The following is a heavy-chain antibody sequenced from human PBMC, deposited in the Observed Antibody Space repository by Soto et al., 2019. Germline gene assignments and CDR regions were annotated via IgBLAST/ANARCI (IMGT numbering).Heavy chain of an antibody. CDR3: ARGDYGDPYYFDY. V-gene: IGHV4-34*01. Sequence: SETLSLTCAVYGGSFSGYYWSWIRQPPGKGLEWIGEINHSGSTNYNPSLKSRVAISVDTSKNQFSLKLSSVTAADTAVYYCARGDYGDPYYFDYWGQGTLVTVS. CDR1: GGSFSGYY. CDR2: INHSGST. D-gene: IGHD4-17*01. J-gene: IGHJ4*02.